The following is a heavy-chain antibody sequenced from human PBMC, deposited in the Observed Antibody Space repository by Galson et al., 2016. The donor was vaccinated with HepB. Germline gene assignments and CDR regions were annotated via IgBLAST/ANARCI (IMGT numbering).Heavy chain of an antibody. D-gene: IGHD5-12*01. CDR3: AGLGSGYDWTGDY. CDR2: SFPLFGTT. J-gene: IGHJ4*02. CDR1: GGTFSTYK. Sequence: SVKVSCKASGGTFSTYKIGWVRQAPGQGPEWMGESFPLFGTTTYAQRSQGTLTITADESTSTAYMQQNSLTSEDMAVYYCAGLGSGYDWTGDYWGQGTLVTVST. V-gene: IGHV1-69*13.